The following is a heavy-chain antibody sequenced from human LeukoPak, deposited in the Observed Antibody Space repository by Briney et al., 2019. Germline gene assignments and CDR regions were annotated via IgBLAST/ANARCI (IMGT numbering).Heavy chain of an antibody. D-gene: IGHD3-22*01. CDR2: IFPSGGEI. J-gene: IGHJ4*02. CDR3: ASIIRYYYDSSGFPSG. CDR1: GFTFSTFA. Sequence: GGSLRLSCAASGFTFSTFAMIWVRQPPGKGLEWVSSIFPSGGEIHYADSVRGRFTISRDNSKSTLSLQMNSLRAEDTAVYYCASIIRYYYDSSGFPSGWGQGTLVTVSS. V-gene: IGHV3-23*01.